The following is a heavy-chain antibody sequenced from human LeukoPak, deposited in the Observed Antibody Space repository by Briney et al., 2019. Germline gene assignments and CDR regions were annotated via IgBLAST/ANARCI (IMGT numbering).Heavy chain of an antibody. Sequence: GGSLRLSCAASRFTFSSYAMHWVRQAPDKGMEWVAIISYDGSDKYYADSVKGRLTISRDNSKSTLYLQMISLRTEDTAVYYCARADGSVAGPPSGHWGQGTLVTVSS. J-gene: IGHJ4*02. D-gene: IGHD6-19*01. V-gene: IGHV3-30-3*01. CDR2: ISYDGSDK. CDR1: RFTFSSYA. CDR3: ARADGSVAGPPSGH.